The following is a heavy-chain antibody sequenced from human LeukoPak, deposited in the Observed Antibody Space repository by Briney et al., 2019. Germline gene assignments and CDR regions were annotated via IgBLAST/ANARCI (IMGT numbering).Heavy chain of an antibody. V-gene: IGHV4-4*02. CDR3: ARAPADYSSSWYPYYFDY. Sequence: SGTLSLTCAVSGGSISSSNWWSWVRQPPGKGLEWIGEIYHSGSTNYNPSLKSRVTISVDKSKNQFSLKLSSVTAADTAVYYCARAPADYSSSWYPYYFDYWGQGTLVTVSS. CDR1: GGSISSSNW. CDR2: IYHSGST. J-gene: IGHJ4*02. D-gene: IGHD6-13*01.